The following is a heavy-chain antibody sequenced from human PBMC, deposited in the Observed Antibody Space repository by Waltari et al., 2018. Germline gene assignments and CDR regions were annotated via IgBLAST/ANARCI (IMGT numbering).Heavy chain of an antibody. CDR3: AKDVAMGKSGFALDY. CDR2: INSDGSSR. V-gene: IGHV3-74*01. D-gene: IGHD3-3*01. CDR1: GFNLRINW. J-gene: IGHJ4*02. Sequence: DVEVVQSGGGLVQPGGSLILPCAASGFNLRINWMHWVRQVPGKGLVWVARINSDGSSRSYTDSVKGRFTISRDNSKNTVYLQMDALRVEDTAVYYCAKDVAMGKSGFALDYWGQGALVTVSS.